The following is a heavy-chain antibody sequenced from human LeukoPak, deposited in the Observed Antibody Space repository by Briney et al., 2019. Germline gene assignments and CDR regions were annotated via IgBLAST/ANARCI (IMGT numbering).Heavy chain of an antibody. CDR2: IYSGGST. D-gene: IGHD1-26*01. Sequence: GGSLRLSCAASGFTVSSNYMSWVRRAPGKGLEWVSVIYSGGSTYYADSVKGRFTISRDNSKNTLYLQMNSLRAEDTAVYYCARGPVGYYYYYMDVWGKGTTVTVSS. CDR3: ARGPVGYYYYYMDV. CDR1: GFTVSSNY. J-gene: IGHJ6*03. V-gene: IGHV3-53*01.